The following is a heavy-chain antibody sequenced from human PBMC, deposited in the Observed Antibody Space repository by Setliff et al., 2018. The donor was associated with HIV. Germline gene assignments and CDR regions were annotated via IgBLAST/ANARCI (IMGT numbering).Heavy chain of an antibody. Sequence: PGGSLRLSCAASGFTFSSYWMGWVRQTPGKRLEWVANTRQDEGEKFYVDSVRGRFTISRDNAKNFLYLQMNSLRAEDTAVYYCARPFYSFWSDYYLYWYFELWGRGTRVTVSS. J-gene: IGHJ2*01. CDR1: GFTFSSYW. CDR3: ARPFYSFWSDYYLYWYFEL. CDR2: TRQDEGEK. V-gene: IGHV3-7*01. D-gene: IGHD3-3*01.